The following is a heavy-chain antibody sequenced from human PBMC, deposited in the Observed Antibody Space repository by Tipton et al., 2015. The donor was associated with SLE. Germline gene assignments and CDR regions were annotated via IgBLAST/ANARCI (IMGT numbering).Heavy chain of an antibody. CDR3: ARAPEWLRFPDH. CDR2: IYYSGST. V-gene: IGHV4-39*07. Sequence: TLSLTCTVSGGSISSSSYYWGWIRQPPGKGLEWIGSIYYSGSTYYNPSLKSRVTISVDTSKNQFSLKLSSVTAADTAVYYCARAPEWLRFPDHWGQGTLVTVSS. CDR1: GGSISSSSYY. J-gene: IGHJ4*02. D-gene: IGHD5-12*01.